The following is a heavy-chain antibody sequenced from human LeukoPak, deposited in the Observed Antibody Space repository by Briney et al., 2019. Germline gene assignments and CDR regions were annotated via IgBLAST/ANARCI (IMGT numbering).Heavy chain of an antibody. CDR2: IYAGDSDT. D-gene: IGHD2-15*01. J-gene: IGHJ3*02. CDR1: GYCFTSYW. V-gene: IGHV5-51*01. CDR3: AGQDIVVVATATRAFDI. Sequence: GESLKISCTGSGYCFTSYWIAWVRQMPGKGLEWMGIIYAGDSDTRYSPSFQGQVTISADKSISTAYLQWNNLKASDTAMYYCAGQDIVVVATATRAFDIWGQGTMVTVSS.